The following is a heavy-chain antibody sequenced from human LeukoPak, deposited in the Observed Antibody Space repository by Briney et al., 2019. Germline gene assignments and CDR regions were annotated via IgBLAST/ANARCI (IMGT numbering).Heavy chain of an antibody. Sequence: PSETLSLTCTVSGGSINSGSYYWSWIRQPAGKVLEWIGRISTSGSTNYNPSLKSRVIISIDTSKNQFSLKLSSVTAADTAVYCCARGVVASGGNDFDYWGQGTLVTVSS. J-gene: IGHJ4*02. D-gene: IGHD4-23*01. CDR1: GGSINSGSYY. CDR3: ARGVVASGGNDFDY. CDR2: ISTSGST. V-gene: IGHV4-61*02.